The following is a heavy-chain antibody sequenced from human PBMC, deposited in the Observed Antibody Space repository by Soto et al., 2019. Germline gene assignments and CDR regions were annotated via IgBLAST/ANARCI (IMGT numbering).Heavy chain of an antibody. CDR2: IYYSGST. CDR1: GGSISSYY. CDR3: ARGEYYYGMDV. D-gene: IGHD1-26*01. J-gene: IGHJ6*02. V-gene: IGHV4-59*01. Sequence: PSETLSLTCTVSGGSISSYYWSWIRQPPGKGLEWIGYIYYSGSTNYNPSLKSRVTISVDTSKNQFSLKLSSVTAADTAVYYCARGEYYYGMDVWGRGTTVTVSS.